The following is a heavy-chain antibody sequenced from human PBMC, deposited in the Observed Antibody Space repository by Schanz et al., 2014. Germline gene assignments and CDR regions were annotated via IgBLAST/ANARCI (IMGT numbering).Heavy chain of an antibody. Sequence: EVQLLESGGGLIQPGGSLRLSCAASGFTFSTHAMSWVRQAPGKGLEWVSSISGDHRNTFYADSVKGRFTISRDNSKSTLYLQLNSLRAEDTAVYYCAKDGPGGSGSYSADGGMDVWGQGTTVTVSS. CDR1: GFTFSTHA. J-gene: IGHJ6*02. V-gene: IGHV3-23*01. CDR2: ISGDHRNT. D-gene: IGHD3-10*01. CDR3: AKDGPGGSGSYSADGGMDV.